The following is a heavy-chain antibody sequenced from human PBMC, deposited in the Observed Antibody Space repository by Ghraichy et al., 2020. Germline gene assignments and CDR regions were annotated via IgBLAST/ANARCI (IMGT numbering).Heavy chain of an antibody. CDR3: ARAGGLGYCSGNSCFSLPDY. J-gene: IGHJ4*02. CDR1: GGSISSGGYS. D-gene: IGHD2-15*01. V-gene: IGHV4-30-2*01. CDR2: IYHSGST. Sequence: SETLCLTCAVSGGSISSGGYSWSWIRQPPGKGLEWIGYIYHSGSTYYNPSLKSRVTISVDRSKNQFSLKLSSVTAADTAVYYCARAGGLGYCSGNSCFSLPDYWGRGTLVTVSS.